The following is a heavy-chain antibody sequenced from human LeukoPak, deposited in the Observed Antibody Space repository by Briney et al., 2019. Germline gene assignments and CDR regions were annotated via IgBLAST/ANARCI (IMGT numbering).Heavy chain of an antibody. Sequence: GESLKISCKVSGYSFLNYWLGWVRQVPGKGLEWMGIIHPADSDTRYSPSFQGQVTISVDMSINTAYLQWSSLKAADTAIYYCARQEYTRTWYAGWFDPWGQGTLVTVSS. CDR1: GYSFLNYW. CDR3: ARQEYTRTWYAGWFDP. J-gene: IGHJ5*02. V-gene: IGHV5-51*01. CDR2: IHPADSDT. D-gene: IGHD6-13*01.